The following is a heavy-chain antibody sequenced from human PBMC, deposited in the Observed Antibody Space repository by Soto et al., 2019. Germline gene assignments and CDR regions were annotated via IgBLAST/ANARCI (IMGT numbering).Heavy chain of an antibody. J-gene: IGHJ6*02. D-gene: IGHD1-7*01. CDR1: RGTFSSYA. Sequence: SVEVSSTASRGTFSSYAISWVRQAPGQGLEWMGGIIPIFGTANYAQKFPGRVTITADESTSTAYMELSSLRSEDTAVYYCARDQSATWNYFHYYYGMDVWGQGTTVTVSS. CDR2: IIPIFGTA. CDR3: ARDQSATWNYFHYYYGMDV. V-gene: IGHV1-69*01.